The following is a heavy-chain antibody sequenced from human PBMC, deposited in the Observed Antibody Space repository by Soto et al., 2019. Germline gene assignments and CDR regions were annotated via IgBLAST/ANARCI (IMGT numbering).Heavy chain of an antibody. V-gene: IGHV3-30-3*01. J-gene: IGHJ4*02. CDR2: GSNE. Sequence: QVKLVESGGGVVQPGTSLRLSCAASGFTFSRYSLHWVRQAPGKGLEWVAGSNEYYADSVKGRFTISRDNSKAMLYLQTNNLRAEDTAVYYCARDYFDSGGFYSDLLGFWGQGTLVTVPS. CDR3: ARDYFDSGGFYSDLLGF. CDR1: GFTFSRYS. D-gene: IGHD3-22*01.